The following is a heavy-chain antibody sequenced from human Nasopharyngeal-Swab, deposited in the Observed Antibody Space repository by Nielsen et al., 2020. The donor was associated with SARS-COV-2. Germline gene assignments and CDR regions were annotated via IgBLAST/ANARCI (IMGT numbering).Heavy chain of an antibody. CDR3: ARDVAGADSA. V-gene: IGHV3-74*01. J-gene: IGHJ5*02. D-gene: IGHD2-21*01. CDR1: GFTFSSYW. Sequence: GGSLRLSCTASGFTFSSYWMHWVRQAPGKGLVWVSRIHIDGSSTSYGDSVKGRFTISRDDAKNTLYLQMNNLRAEDTALYYCARDVAGADSAWGQGTLVTVSS. CDR2: IHIDGSST.